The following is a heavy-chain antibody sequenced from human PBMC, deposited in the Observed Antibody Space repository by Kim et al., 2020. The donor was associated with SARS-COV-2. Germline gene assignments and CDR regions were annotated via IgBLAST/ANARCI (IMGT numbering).Heavy chain of an antibody. V-gene: IGHV3-23*01. Sequence: GGSLRLSCAASGFTFSNYAMTWVRQAPGKGLEWVSTFLGRGGSAYYADSVKGRFTISRDNSKNTLYLQINSLRAEDTAVYYCAKEGSSGYWYFDLWGRGTLVIVSS. CDR1: GFTFSNYA. CDR3: AKEGSSGYWYFDL. D-gene: IGHD6-6*01. J-gene: IGHJ2*01. CDR2: FLGRGGSA.